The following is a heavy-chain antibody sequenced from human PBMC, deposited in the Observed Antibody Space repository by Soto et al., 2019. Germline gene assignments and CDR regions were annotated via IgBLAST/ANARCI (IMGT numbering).Heavy chain of an antibody. CDR1: GFTFSSYA. V-gene: IGHV3-23*01. CDR2: ISGSGGST. Sequence: EVQPLESGGGLVQPGGSLRLSCAASGFTFSSYAMSWVRQAPGKGLEWVSAISGSGGSTYYADSVKGRFTISRDNSKNTLYLQMNSLRAEDTAVYYCAKAVEVRGVIARNGYWGQGTLVTVSS. D-gene: IGHD3-10*01. J-gene: IGHJ4*02. CDR3: AKAVEVRGVIARNGY.